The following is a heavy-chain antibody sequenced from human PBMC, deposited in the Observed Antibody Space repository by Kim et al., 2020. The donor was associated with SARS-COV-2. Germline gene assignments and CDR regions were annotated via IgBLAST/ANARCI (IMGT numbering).Heavy chain of an antibody. J-gene: IGHJ6*02. V-gene: IGHV3-33*01. CDR2: IWYDGSNE. Sequence: GGSLRLSCLASGFTFNTYGMHWVRQAPGKGLEWVAVIWYDGSNENYAESVKGRFTISRDNSENTLYLQMHRLRAEDTAVYYCARDAVAAAGGPHYLYYGMDVWGQGTTVAVSS. CDR3: ARDAVAAAGGPHYLYYGMDV. D-gene: IGHD6-13*01. CDR1: GFTFNTYG.